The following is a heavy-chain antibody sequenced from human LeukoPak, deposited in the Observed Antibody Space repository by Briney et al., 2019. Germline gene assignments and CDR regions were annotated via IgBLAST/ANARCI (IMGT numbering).Heavy chain of an antibody. CDR3: VRTVREGSDY. Sequence: PSETLSLTCTVSGYSISSDYYWGWIRQPPGKGLEWIGSIYHSGSTYYNPSLKSRVTMSVDTSKNQFSLKLSSVTAEDTAVYYCVRTVREGSDYWGQGTLVTVSS. CDR1: GYSISSDYY. CDR2: IYHSGST. J-gene: IGHJ4*02. V-gene: IGHV4-38-2*02.